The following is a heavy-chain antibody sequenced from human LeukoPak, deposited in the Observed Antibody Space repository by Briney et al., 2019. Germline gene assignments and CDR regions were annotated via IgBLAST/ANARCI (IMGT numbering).Heavy chain of an antibody. CDR2: ISCDGSNK. CDR1: GFTFSSYG. Sequence: PGGALRLSCGASGFTFSSYGMHWVRQARGKGLEWVELISCDGSNKYYADSVTRRFTTSRDNSKNRLYRQMNSVRAEDTAVYYCAKDPGGSYFLDYWGQGTLVTVSS. J-gene: IGHJ4*02. V-gene: IGHV3-30*18. D-gene: IGHD1-26*01. CDR3: AKDPGGSYFLDY.